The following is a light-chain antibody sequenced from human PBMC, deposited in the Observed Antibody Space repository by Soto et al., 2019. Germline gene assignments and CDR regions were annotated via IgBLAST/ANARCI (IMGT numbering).Light chain of an antibody. J-gene: IGKJ1*01. CDR1: QSINSW. Sequence: DIQMTQSASTLSASVGGRVTITCRASQSINSWLAWYQQKPGKAPKLLIYKASTLESGVPSRFSGSGSGTEFTLTISSLQPDDFATYYCQHYNSYSEPFGQGTRWIS. CDR2: KAS. V-gene: IGKV1-5*03. CDR3: QHYNSYSEP.